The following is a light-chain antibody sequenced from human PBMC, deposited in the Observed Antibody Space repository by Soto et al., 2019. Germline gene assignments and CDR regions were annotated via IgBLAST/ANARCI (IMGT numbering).Light chain of an antibody. CDR2: DAS. V-gene: IGKV3-11*01. CDR1: QGIGDT. J-gene: IGKJ4*01. CDR3: QQRSNWPLT. Sequence: EVVMTQSPATLSVSPGEGVTLSCRANQGIGDTLAWYQQKPGQAPRLLIYDASNTATGITARFSGSGSGTDFTLTISSLEPEDCAVYYRQQRSNWPLTVGGGTKVEIK.